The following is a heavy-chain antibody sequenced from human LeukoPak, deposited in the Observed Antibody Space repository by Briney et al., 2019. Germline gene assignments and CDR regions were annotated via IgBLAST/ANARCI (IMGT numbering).Heavy chain of an antibody. CDR3: ARDSERYSSGWVNLDY. CDR2: IIPILGIA. D-gene: IGHD6-19*01. V-gene: IGHV1-69*04. J-gene: IGHJ4*02. Sequence: SVKVSCKASGGTFSSYAISWVRQAPGQGLEWMGRIIPILGIANYAQKFQGRVTITADKSTSTAYTELSSLRSEDTAVYYCARDSERYSSGWVNLDYWGQGTLVTVSS. CDR1: GGTFSSYA.